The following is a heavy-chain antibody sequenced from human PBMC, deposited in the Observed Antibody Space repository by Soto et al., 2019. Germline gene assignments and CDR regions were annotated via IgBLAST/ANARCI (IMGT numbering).Heavy chain of an antibody. CDR2: IDPSDSYR. CDR3: FRGGVTSRTFDY. D-gene: IGHD3-16*01. CDR1: GDSFNNYW. V-gene: IGHV5-10-1*01. Sequence: GESLKISCKGSGDSFNNYWISWMRQMPGKGLEWMGRIDPSDSYRTYNPAFQGHVTISVDKSISTAYVQWSSLKASDSAIYYCFRGGVTSRTFDYWGQGTLVTVSS. J-gene: IGHJ4*02.